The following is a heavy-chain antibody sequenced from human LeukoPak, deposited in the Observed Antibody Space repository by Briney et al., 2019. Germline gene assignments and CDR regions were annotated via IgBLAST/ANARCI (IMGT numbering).Heavy chain of an antibody. V-gene: IGHV3-23*01. D-gene: IGHD3-10*01. J-gene: IGHJ4*02. CDR2: INTVGSS. CDR1: GFHLSDHA. CDR3: ARSGVATCHY. Sequence: GGPLRLSCQASGFHLSDHAMSWVGQAPGRGLEWVSSINTVGSSFFLDSVKGRFTISRDDSRSVVYLQMNTLSAEDTAVYYCARSGVATCHYWGQGILVTVSS.